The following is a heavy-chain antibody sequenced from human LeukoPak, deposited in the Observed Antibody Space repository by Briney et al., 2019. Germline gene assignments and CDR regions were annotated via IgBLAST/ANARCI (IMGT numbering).Heavy chain of an antibody. CDR1: GFTFSSYA. J-gene: IGHJ1*01. Sequence: GGSLRLSCAASGFTFSSYAMSWVRQAPGKGLEWVSTISGSGTSTYYADSVKGRFTISSDNSKNTLYLQMDSLRAEDTAVYYCAKEIYYDSSPIDFHHWGQGTLVTVSS. D-gene: IGHD3-22*01. V-gene: IGHV3-23*01. CDR3: AKEIYYDSSPIDFHH. CDR2: ISGSGTST.